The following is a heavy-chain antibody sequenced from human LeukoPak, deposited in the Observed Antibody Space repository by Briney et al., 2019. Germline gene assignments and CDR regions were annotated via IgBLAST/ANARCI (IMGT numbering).Heavy chain of an antibody. CDR1: GYTFTDYS. V-gene: IGHV1-18*01. CDR3: AIDAGSKFDY. J-gene: IGHJ4*02. Sequence: EASVTVSFKASGYTFTDYSFSWVRQAPGQGLEWMGWISAYIGNTHYAQNFQGRVIMTTDTSTSTAYMELRSLRSDDTAVYYCAIDAGSKFDYWGQGTLVTVPS. D-gene: IGHD4-11*01. CDR2: ISAYIGNT.